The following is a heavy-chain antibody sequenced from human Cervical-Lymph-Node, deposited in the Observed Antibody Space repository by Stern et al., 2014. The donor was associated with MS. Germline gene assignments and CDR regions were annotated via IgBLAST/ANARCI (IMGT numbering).Heavy chain of an antibody. J-gene: IGHJ4*02. Sequence: QVQLVESGGGVVQPGRSLRLSCSPSGFAFSTYGMHLVRQAPGKGLEWVALISFDGAKTYYADSVKGRFTISRDNPKNTLYLQMKSLRGEDTAVYYCARGSDWYPLDYWGQGTLVTVSS. CDR2: ISFDGAKT. CDR3: ARGSDWYPLDY. V-gene: IGHV3-30*03. D-gene: IGHD6-19*01. CDR1: GFAFSTYG.